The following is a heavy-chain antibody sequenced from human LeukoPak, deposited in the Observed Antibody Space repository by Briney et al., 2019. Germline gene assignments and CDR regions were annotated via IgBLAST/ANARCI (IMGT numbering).Heavy chain of an antibody. CDR2: FDPEEGET. V-gene: IGHV1-24*01. CDR1: GYTLTELS. J-gene: IGHJ4*02. Sequence: ASVKVSCKVSGYTLTELSMHWVRQAPGKGLGWMGGFDPEEGETINAQKFQGRVTMTEDTSTDTAYMERSSLRSEDTAVYYCATDLWRPGAVTNLGLDYWGQGTLVTVSS. D-gene: IGHD4-17*01. CDR3: ATDLWRPGAVTNLGLDY.